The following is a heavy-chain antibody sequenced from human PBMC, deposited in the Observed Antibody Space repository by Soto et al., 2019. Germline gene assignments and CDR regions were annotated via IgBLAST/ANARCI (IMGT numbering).Heavy chain of an antibody. CDR1: GFAFSTYA. CDR3: APVPAASSYYDTDV. Sequence: EVQLLESGGGLVQPGGSLRLSCAASGFAFSTYAMNWVRQAPGKGLDWVAGIVDSGGRTFYADSVKGRFTISRDNSKNTLYLEMNSLRAEDTGIYYCAPVPAASSYYDTDVWGQGTTVTVSS. V-gene: IGHV3-23*01. CDR2: IVDSGGRT. J-gene: IGHJ6*02. D-gene: IGHD2-2*01.